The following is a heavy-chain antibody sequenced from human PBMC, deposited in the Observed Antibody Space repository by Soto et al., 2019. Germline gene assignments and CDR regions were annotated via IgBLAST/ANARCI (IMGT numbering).Heavy chain of an antibody. Sequence: QVQLVQSGAEVKKPGASVKVSCRPSGYTFTAYYIHWVRQAPGQGLVWIGWVDPNSGGTRDAQNFQGRVTMTRDPSISTVYMELNWLRSDDTALYYCARDNYAPLDYWGQGTLVTVSS. V-gene: IGHV1-2*02. CDR1: GYTFTAYY. J-gene: IGHJ4*02. CDR3: ARDNYAPLDY. D-gene: IGHD3-16*01. CDR2: VDPNSGGT.